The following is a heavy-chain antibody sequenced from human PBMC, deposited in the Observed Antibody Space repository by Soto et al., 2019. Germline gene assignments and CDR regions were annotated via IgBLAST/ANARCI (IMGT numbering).Heavy chain of an antibody. Sequence: QVQLVESGGGVVQPGRSLRLSCAASGFTFSSYGMHWVRQAPGKGLEWVAVISYDGSNKYYADSVKGRFTISRANSKNTLDLQMNSLRAEDTAVYYCAKARSGWYHDYWGQGTLVTVSS. D-gene: IGHD6-19*01. CDR3: AKARSGWYHDY. CDR1: GFTFSSYG. V-gene: IGHV3-30*18. CDR2: ISYDGSNK. J-gene: IGHJ4*02.